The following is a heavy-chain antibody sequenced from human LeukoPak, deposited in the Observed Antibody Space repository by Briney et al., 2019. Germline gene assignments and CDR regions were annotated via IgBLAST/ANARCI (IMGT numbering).Heavy chain of an antibody. D-gene: IGHD2-2*01. V-gene: IGHV1-2*02. CDR2: INPNSGGT. CDR1: GYTFTGYY. J-gene: IGHJ2*01. Sequence: ASVKVSCKASGYTFTGYYMHWVRQAPGQGLEWMGWINPNSGGTNYAQKFQGRVTMTRDTSISTAYMELSRLRSDDTAVYYCARVAVVVPAALNWYFDLWGRGTLVTVSS. CDR3: ARVAVVVPAALNWYFDL.